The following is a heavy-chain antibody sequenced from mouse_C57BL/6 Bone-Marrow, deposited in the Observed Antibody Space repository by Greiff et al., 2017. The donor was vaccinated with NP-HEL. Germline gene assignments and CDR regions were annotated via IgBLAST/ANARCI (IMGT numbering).Heavy chain of an antibody. D-gene: IGHD1-1*02. J-gene: IGHJ3*01. CDR1: GYTFTSYW. V-gene: IGHV1-69*01. Sequence: QVQLQQSGAELVMPGASVKLSCKASGYTFTSYWMHWVKQRPGQGLEWIGEIDPSDSYTNYNQKFKGKSTLTVDKSSSTAYMQLSSLTSEDSAVYYCATGNGQGFAYWGQGTLVTVSA. CDR2: IDPSDSYT. CDR3: ATGNGQGFAY.